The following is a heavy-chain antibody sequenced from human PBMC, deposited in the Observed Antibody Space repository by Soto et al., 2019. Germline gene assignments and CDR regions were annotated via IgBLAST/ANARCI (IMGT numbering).Heavy chain of an antibody. CDR1: GGSMSSHY. CDR2: ISYSGST. D-gene: IGHD2-15*01. Sequence: SETLSLTCSVSGGSMSSHYWTWLRQSPGKGLEWIGYISYSGSTYYNPSLKSRVSISADTSKNQFSLRMNSMIAADTAVYYCARADPAASVGYWGQGTLVTVSS. J-gene: IGHJ4*02. V-gene: IGHV4-59*11. CDR3: ARADPAASVGY.